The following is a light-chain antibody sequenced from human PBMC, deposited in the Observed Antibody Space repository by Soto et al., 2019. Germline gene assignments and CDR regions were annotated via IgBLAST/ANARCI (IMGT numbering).Light chain of an antibody. CDR1: QSVSSNY. J-gene: IGKJ5*01. V-gene: IGKV3-20*01. CDR3: QQYGSSLFT. Sequence: EIVLTQSPGTLSLSPGERATLSCRASQSVSSNYLSWYQQKPGQAPRLLIHGASRRATGIPDRFSGSESGTDFTLTISRLEPEDFAVYYCQQYGSSLFTFGQGTRLEIK. CDR2: GAS.